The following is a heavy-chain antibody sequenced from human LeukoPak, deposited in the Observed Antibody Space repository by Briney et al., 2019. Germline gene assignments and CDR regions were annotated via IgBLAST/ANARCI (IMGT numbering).Heavy chain of an antibody. V-gene: IGHV3-23*01. Sequence: GGSLRLSCAASGFTFSSYAMNWVRQAPGKGLEWVSSVTGSGGSTWYADSVKGRFTISRDNSKNTLFLQMNRLRAEDTAIYYCAKAGEYCPDGSCYSENYYFDYWGQGTLVTVSS. CDR1: GFTFSSYA. CDR3: AKAGEYCPDGSCYSENYYFDY. J-gene: IGHJ4*02. CDR2: VTGSGGST. D-gene: IGHD2-15*01.